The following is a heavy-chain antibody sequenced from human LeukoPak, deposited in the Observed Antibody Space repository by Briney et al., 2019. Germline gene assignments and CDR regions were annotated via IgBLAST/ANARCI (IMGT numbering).Heavy chain of an antibody. V-gene: IGHV1-18*01. J-gene: IGHJ4*02. Sequence: ASVKVSCKASGYTFTSYGISWVRQAPGQGLEWMGWISAYNGNTNYAQKLQGRVTMTRDTSTSTVYMELSSLRSEDTAVYYCSRRFWREGYNVGYFDYWGQGTLVTVSS. CDR1: GYTFTSYG. CDR2: ISAYNGNT. CDR3: SRRFWREGYNVGYFDY. D-gene: IGHD5-24*01.